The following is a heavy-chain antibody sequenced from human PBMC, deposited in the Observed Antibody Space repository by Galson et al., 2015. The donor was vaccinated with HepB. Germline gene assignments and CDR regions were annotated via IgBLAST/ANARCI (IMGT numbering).Heavy chain of an antibody. CDR3: ARGRHYYDSSGYYDAFDI. J-gene: IGHJ3*02. Sequence: SLRLSCAASGFMFSSYPMNWVRQAPGKGLEWVSYITSGSSFIYYSDSVKGRFTISRDNAKNSLYLQMNSLRDEDTAAYYCARGRHYYDSSGYYDAFDIWGQGTMVTVSS. CDR2: ITSGSSFI. V-gene: IGHV3-48*02. D-gene: IGHD3-22*01. CDR1: GFMFSSYP.